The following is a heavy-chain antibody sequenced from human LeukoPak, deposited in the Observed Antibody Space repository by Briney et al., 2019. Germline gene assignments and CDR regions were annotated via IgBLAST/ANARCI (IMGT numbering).Heavy chain of an antibody. Sequence: PSETLSLTCTVSGGSISSSSYYWGWIRQPPGKGLERIGSIYYSGSTYYNPSLKSRVTISVDTSKNQFSLKLSSVTAADTAVYYCASLVSEDILTGYSKYYFDYWGRGTLVTVSS. CDR2: IYYSGST. CDR3: ASLVSEDILTGYSKYYFDY. CDR1: GGSISSSSYY. D-gene: IGHD3-9*01. V-gene: IGHV4-39*01. J-gene: IGHJ4*02.